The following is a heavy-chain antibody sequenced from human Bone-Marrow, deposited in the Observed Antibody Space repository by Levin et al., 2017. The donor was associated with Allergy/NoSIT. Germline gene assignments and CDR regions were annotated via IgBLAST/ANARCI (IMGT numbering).Heavy chain of an antibody. J-gene: IGHJ5*02. CDR2: INEAGNEK. V-gene: IGHV3-7*01. Sequence: PGGSLRLSCVASGFTFDSNWMCWVRQVPGKGLELLAIINEAGNEKYHVDSVRGRFTISRDNAKNSLYLEMNSLRAEDTAVYFCARDAGRAPITPWGQGTLVIVSS. CDR3: ARDAGRAPITP. D-gene: IGHD6-13*01. CDR1: GFTFDSNW.